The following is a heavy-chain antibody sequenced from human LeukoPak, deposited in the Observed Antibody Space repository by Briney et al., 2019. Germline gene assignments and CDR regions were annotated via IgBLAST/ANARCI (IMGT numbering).Heavy chain of an antibody. V-gene: IGHV4-39*01. Sequence: PSETLSLTCTVSGGSISSSSYYWGWIRQPPGKGLEWIGSIYYSGNTYYNPSLKSRVTISVDTSKNQFSLKLSSVTAADTAVYYCARQAWNGTYYYWGQGTLVTVSS. CDR2: IYYSGNT. D-gene: IGHD1-26*01. CDR3: ARQAWNGTYYY. CDR1: GGSISSSSYY. J-gene: IGHJ4*02.